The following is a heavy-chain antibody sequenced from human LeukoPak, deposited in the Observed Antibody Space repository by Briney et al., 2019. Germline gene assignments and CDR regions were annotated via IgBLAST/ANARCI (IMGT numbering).Heavy chain of an antibody. CDR1: GDSVSSNSAA. J-gene: IGHJ3*02. CDR2: TYYRSKWYN. D-gene: IGHD6-19*01. CDR3: ARDSPGGGWSGDAFDI. V-gene: IGHV6-1*01. Sequence: SQTLSLTCAISGDSVSSNSAAWNWTRQSPSRGLEWLGRTYYRSKWYNDYAVSVKSRITINPDTSKNQFSLQLNSVTPEDTAVYYCARDSPGGGWSGDAFDIWGQGTMVTVSS.